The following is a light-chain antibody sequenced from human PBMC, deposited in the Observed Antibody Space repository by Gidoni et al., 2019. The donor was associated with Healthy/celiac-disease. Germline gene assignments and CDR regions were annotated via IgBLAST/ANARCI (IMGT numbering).Light chain of an antibody. CDR3: QQYNNWPPLT. J-gene: IGKJ4*02. CDR1: QSVSSN. CDR2: GAA. Sequence: IVMTQSPATLSVSPGERATLSCRASQSVSSNLAWYQQKPGQAPRLLIYGAATRATGIPAKFSGSGSGTEFTLTISSLESEEFAVYYCQQYNNWPPLTFGGXTKVEIK. V-gene: IGKV3-15*01.